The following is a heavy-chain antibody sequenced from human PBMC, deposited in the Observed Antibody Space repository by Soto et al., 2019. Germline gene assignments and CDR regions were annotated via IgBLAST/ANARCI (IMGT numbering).Heavy chain of an antibody. Sequence: SETLSLTCTVSGGSISSDIYHWTWIRQSPGKGLEWIGYIYYSGSIFYNPSFKSRVTISVDTSKNQSSLQLSSVTAADTAVFFCAREDDGGDRDYYGLDVWGQGTTVTVSS. J-gene: IGHJ6*02. CDR1: GGSISSDIYH. CDR3: AREDDGGDRDYYGLDV. V-gene: IGHV4-30-4*08. D-gene: IGHD2-21*02. CDR2: IYYSGSI.